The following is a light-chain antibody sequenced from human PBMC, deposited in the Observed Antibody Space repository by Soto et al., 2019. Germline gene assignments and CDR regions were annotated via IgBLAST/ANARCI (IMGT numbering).Light chain of an antibody. J-gene: IGKJ4*01. CDR3: QQYFSYPLT. V-gene: IGKV1-8*01. CDR2: TAS. Sequence: AIRMTQSPSSFSASTGDRVTITCRASQGISSHLAWYQLKPGKAPRLLIYTASNLESGVPSRFSGSGSGTDFTLTISCLQSEDFAVYYCQQYFSYPLTFGGGTKVEIK. CDR1: QGISSH.